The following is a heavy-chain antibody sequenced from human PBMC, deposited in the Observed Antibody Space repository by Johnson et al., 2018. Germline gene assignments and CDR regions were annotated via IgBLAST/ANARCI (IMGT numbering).Heavy chain of an antibody. CDR3: ARLGGYCSSTSCYAHAFDI. D-gene: IGHD2-2*01. V-gene: IGHV5-51*03. J-gene: IGHJ3*02. Sequence: VQLGQSGAEVKKPGESLTISCKGSEYRFTTYWIGWVRQMPGKGLEWMGIIYPGDSDTRYSPSFQGQVTMSADKSISIVYLKWSSLKASDPAMYYCARLGGYCSSTSCYAHAFDIWGQGTMVTVSS. CDR2: IYPGDSDT. CDR1: EYRFTTYW.